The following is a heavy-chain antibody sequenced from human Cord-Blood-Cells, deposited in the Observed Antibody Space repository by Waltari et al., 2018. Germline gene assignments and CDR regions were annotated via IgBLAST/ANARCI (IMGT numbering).Heavy chain of an antibody. CDR2: MCSTNEK. CDR3: ARMQDEYGDYWCDL. D-gene: IGHD4-17*01. V-gene: IGHV2-26*01. Sequence: QVTLTESGPVLVKPTETLTLTCTVSGFSLSNARMGASWIRHPPGKALEWLAHMCSTNEKSYSPSRKSRLTISKETSKCQVVFTMTSMDPVDTATSYGARMQDEYGDYWCDLWGGVTLVTVSS. J-gene: IGHJ5*02. CDR1: GFSLSNARMG.